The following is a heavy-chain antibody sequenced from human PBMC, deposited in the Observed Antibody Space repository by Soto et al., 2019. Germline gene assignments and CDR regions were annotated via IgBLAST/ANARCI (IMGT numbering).Heavy chain of an antibody. Sequence: QVQLQESGPGLVKPSQTLSLTCTVSGGSISSGGYYWSWIRQHPGKGLEWIGYIYYSGSTYYNPSLKRRVTISVDTSKNQFSLKLSSVTAADTAVYYCARDNSSGWHHYFDYWGQGTLVTVSS. CDR3: ARDNSSGWHHYFDY. J-gene: IGHJ4*02. D-gene: IGHD6-19*01. CDR1: GGSISSGGYY. V-gene: IGHV4-31*03. CDR2: IYYSGST.